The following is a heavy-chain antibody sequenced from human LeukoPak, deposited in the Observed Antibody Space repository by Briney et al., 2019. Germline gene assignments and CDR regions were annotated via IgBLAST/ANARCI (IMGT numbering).Heavy chain of an antibody. D-gene: IGHD2-15*01. CDR3: ARFGYCSGGSCWWEAYLYYFDY. Sequence: GASVKVSCKASGYTFTSYGISWVRQAPGQGLEWMGWINAYNGNTNYAQKLQGRVTMTTDTSTSTAYMELRSLRSDDTAVYYCARFGYCSGGSCWWEAYLYYFDYWGQGTLVTVSS. CDR2: INAYNGNT. V-gene: IGHV1-18*04. J-gene: IGHJ4*02. CDR1: GYTFTSYG.